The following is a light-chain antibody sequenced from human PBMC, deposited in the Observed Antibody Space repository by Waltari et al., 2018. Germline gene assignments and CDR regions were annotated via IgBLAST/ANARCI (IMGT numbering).Light chain of an antibody. CDR3: QEYDSLPVT. J-gene: IGKJ4*01. V-gene: IGKV1-5*03. CDR1: QSVKNN. Sequence: DIQMTQSPSTLSAYVGDRVIITCRASQSVKNNLALYQQKPGKAPKVLVHKSSRLESGVPSRFSGSGYGTEFTLTISSLQPDDFATYYCQEYDSLPVTFGGGTKVEIK. CDR2: KSS.